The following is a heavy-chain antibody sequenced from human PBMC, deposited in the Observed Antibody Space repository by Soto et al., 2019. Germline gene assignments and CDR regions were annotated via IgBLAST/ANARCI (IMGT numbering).Heavy chain of an antibody. CDR3: ASTIFELYGMDV. V-gene: IGHV3-30-3*01. D-gene: IGHD3-3*01. CDR2: ISYDGSNK. J-gene: IGHJ6*02. CDR1: GFTFSSYA. Sequence: QVQLVESGGGVVQPGRSLRLSCAASGFTFSSYAMHWVRQAPGKGLEWVAVISYDGSNKYYADSVKGRFTISRDNSKNTLYLQMNSLRAEDTAVYYCASTIFELYGMDVWGQGTTVTVSS.